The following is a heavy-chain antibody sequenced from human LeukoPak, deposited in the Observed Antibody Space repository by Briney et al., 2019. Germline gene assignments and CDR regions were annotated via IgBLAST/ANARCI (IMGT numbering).Heavy chain of an antibody. J-gene: IGHJ5*02. CDR2: IRSDGSNK. V-gene: IGHV3-30*02. CDR1: GFTFSYYG. CDR3: ARARRSGGITMIRGVKDRGWFDP. Sequence: SGGSLRLSCAASGFTFSYYGIHWVRQAPGKGLDWVAFIRSDGSNKYYADSVKGRFTISRDNSKNTLYLELHSLRTEDTAVYYCARARRSGGITMIRGVKDRGWFDPWGQGTLVTVSS. D-gene: IGHD3-10*01.